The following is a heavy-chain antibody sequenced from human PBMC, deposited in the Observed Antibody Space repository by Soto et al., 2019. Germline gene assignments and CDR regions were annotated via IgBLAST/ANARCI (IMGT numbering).Heavy chain of an antibody. CDR2: IDWDDDK. J-gene: IGHJ6*02. Sequence: GSGPTLVNPTQTLTLTCTFSGFSLSTSGMCVSWIRQPPGKALEWLARIDWDDDKYYSTSLKTRLTISKDTSKNQVVLTMTNMDPVDTASYYCARIRYDSSGTTPGMDVWGQGTTVTVSS. D-gene: IGHD3-22*01. V-gene: IGHV2-70*11. CDR1: GFSLSTSGMC. CDR3: ARIRYDSSGTTPGMDV.